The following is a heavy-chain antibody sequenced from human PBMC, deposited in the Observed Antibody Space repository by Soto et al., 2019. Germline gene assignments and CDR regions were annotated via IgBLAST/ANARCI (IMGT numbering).Heavy chain of an antibody. CDR3: AKIPIYDYIWGSYRELYPFDY. J-gene: IGHJ4*02. CDR2: ISGSGGST. V-gene: IGHV3-23*01. CDR1: GFTFSSYA. D-gene: IGHD3-16*02. Sequence: GGSLRLSCAASGFTFSSYAMSWVRQAPGKGLEWVSAISGSGGSTYYADSVKGRFTISRDNSKNTLYLQMNSLRAEDTAVYYCAKIPIYDYIWGSYRELYPFDYWGQGTLVTVSS.